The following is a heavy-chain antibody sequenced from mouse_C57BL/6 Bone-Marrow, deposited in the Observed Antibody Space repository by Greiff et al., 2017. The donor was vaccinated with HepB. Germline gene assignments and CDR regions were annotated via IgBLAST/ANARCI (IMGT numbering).Heavy chain of an antibody. J-gene: IGHJ3*01. CDR2: ISDGGSYT. V-gene: IGHV5-4*01. Sequence: DVMLVESGGGLVKPGGSLKLSCAASGFTFSSYAMSWVRQTPEKRLEWVATISDGGSYTYYPDNVKGRFTISRDNAKNNLYLQMSHLKSEDTAMYYCAREYSNFLAWFAYWGQGTLVTVSA. D-gene: IGHD2-5*01. CDR1: GFTFSSYA. CDR3: AREYSNFLAWFAY.